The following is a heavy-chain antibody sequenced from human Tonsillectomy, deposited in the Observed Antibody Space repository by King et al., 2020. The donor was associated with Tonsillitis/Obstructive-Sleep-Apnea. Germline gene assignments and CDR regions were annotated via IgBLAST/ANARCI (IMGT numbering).Heavy chain of an antibody. D-gene: IGHD6-13*01. CDR2: IGYDGINK. CDR3: ARGRGGQQLVSVFDY. CDR1: GFTFSSYC. J-gene: IGHJ4*02. V-gene: IGHV3-33*01. Sequence: QLVESGGGVVQPGRSLRLSWAASGFTFSSYCMHWVRQAPGKGLEWGSVIGYDGINKYYADSVKGRFTISRDNSKNTLYLQRNSLRAEDTAVYYCARGRGGQQLVSVFDYWGQGTLVTVSS.